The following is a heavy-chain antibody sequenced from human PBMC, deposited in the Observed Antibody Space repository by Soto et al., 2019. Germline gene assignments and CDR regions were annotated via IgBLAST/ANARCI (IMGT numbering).Heavy chain of an antibody. CDR3: AKGGYSYGYGRHYFDY. CDR1: GFTFGDYS. Sequence: GGSLRHSCAASGFTFGDYSMHRVRQAPGKGLEWVSLISWDGGSTYYADSVKGRFTISRDNSKNSLYLQMNSLRTEDTALYYCAKGGYSYGYGRHYFDYWGQGTLVTVSS. V-gene: IGHV3-43*01. CDR2: ISWDGGST. D-gene: IGHD5-18*01. J-gene: IGHJ4*02.